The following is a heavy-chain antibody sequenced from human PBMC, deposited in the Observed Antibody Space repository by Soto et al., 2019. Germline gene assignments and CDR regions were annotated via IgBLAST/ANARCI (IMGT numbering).Heavy chain of an antibody. Sequence: EASVKVSCKASGNTFTSYYMYWVRQAPGQGLEWMGKIHPSDGSTTYAQKFQGRFTMTTDTPASTVYMELSSLTSEDTAVYYCVRDGAATDTGFDYWGLGTLVTVS. D-gene: IGHD5-18*01. CDR3: VRDGAATDTGFDY. CDR1: GNTFTSYY. CDR2: IHPSDGST. J-gene: IGHJ4*02. V-gene: IGHV1-46*03.